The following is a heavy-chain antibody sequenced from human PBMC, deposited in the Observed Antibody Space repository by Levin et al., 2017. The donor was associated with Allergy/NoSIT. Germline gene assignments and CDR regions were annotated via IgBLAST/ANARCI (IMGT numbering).Heavy chain of an antibody. Sequence: SETLSLTCTVSGGSISSGGYYWSWIRQHPGKGLEWIGYIYYSGSTYYNPSLKSRLTISVDTSENQFSLKLSSVTAADTAVYYCARVLGSGYYPSDNWGQGVLVTVSS. CDR3: ARVLGSGYYPSDN. D-gene: IGHD3-22*01. J-gene: IGHJ4*02. V-gene: IGHV4-31*03. CDR1: GGSISSGGYY. CDR2: IYYSGST.